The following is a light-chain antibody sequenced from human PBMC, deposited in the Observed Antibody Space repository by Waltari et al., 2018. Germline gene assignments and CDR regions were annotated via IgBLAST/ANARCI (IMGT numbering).Light chain of an antibody. J-gene: IGLJ1*01. CDR3: QSADTSETYF. V-gene: IGLV3-25*03. Sequence: SYELTQPPSVSVSPGQTARIPCSGNTLSKNYSSWYQQKPGQAPVLVMYKDSERPSGIPERFSGSSSGTTVTLTISGVQAEDEADYYCQSADTSETYFFGTGTKVTVL. CDR1: TLSKNY. CDR2: KDS.